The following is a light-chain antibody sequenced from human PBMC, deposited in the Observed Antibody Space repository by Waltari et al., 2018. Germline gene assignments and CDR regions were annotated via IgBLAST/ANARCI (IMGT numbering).Light chain of an antibody. J-gene: IGLJ1*01. Sequence: QSALTQPASVSGSPGQSITISCTGTSSDVGSYNYVSWYQQHPGKAPKLMIYEVSNRPSGVSSRFSGSKSGNTASLTISGFQAEDEADYYCSSYTSSSSYVFGTGTKVTVL. CDR3: SSYTSSSSYV. CDR1: SSDVGSYNY. CDR2: EVS. V-gene: IGLV2-14*01.